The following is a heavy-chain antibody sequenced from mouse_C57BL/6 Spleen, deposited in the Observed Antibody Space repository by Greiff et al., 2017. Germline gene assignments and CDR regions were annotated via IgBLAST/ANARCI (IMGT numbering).Heavy chain of an antibody. CDR2: IDPSDSYT. CDR3: ARGWGEAWFAY. D-gene: IGHD1-1*02. V-gene: IGHV1-69*01. CDR1: GYTFTSYW. Sequence: QVQLQQPGAELVMPGASVKLSCKASGYTFTSYWMHWVKQRPGQGLEWIGEIDPSDSYTNYNQKLKGKSTLTVDKSSSTAYMPLSSLPSEDSAVYYCARGWGEAWFAYWGQGTLVTVSA. J-gene: IGHJ3*01.